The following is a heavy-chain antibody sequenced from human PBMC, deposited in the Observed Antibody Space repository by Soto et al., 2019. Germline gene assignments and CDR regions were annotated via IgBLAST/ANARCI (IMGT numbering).Heavy chain of an antibody. D-gene: IGHD2-15*01. CDR2: ISAYNGNT. CDR1: GYTFTSYG. V-gene: IGHV1-18*01. J-gene: IGHJ4*02. CDR3: ARDDRVVAATPEFDY. Sequence: ASVKVSCKASGYTFTSYGISWVRQAPGQGLEWMGWISAYNGNTNYAQKLQGRVTMTTDTSTSTAYMELRSLRSDDTAVYYCARDDRVVAATPEFDYWGQGTLVTVSS.